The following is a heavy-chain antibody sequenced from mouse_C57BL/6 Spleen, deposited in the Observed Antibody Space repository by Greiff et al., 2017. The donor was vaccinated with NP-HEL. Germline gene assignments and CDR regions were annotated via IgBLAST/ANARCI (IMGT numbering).Heavy chain of an antibody. CDR3: ANLYYGSSYPFAY. J-gene: IGHJ3*01. CDR1: GYTFTSYW. Sequence: QVQLKQPGAELVKPGASVKLSCKASGYTFTSYWMHWVKQRPGQGLEWIGMIHPNSGSTNYNEKFKSKATLTVDKSSSTAYMQLSSLTSEDSAVYYCANLYYGSSYPFAYWGQGTLVTVSA. V-gene: IGHV1-64*01. CDR2: IHPNSGST. D-gene: IGHD1-1*01.